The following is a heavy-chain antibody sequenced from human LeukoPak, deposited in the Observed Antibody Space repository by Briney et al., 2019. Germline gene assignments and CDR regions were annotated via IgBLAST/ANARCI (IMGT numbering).Heavy chain of an antibody. V-gene: IGHV1-2*06. J-gene: IGHJ4*02. D-gene: IGHD3-16*01. CDR3: ARVSYGNDATPCDY. CDR1: GYTFTDYY. CDR2: INPNSGGA. Sequence: ASLKVSCKASGYTFTDYYMHWVRQAPGQGLEWMGRINPNSGGADYAQKFQGRVTMTRDTSITTVYMELSRLTFEDTAVYYCARVSYGNDATPCDYWGQGSLVSVSS.